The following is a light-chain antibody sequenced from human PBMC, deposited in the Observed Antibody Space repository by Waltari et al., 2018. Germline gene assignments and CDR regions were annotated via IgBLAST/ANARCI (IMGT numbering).Light chain of an antibody. CDR1: SSNIGAGYD. Sequence: QSVLTQPPSVSGAPGQRVTISCTGSSSNIGAGYDVHWYQQLPGTPPKLPIYRDSNRPDGGPSRVSGSKSGTSASLAITGRQAEDEADYYCQSYDSSLSGYVFGTATKVTVL. CDR2: RDS. CDR3: QSYDSSLSGYV. J-gene: IGLJ1*01. V-gene: IGLV1-40*01.